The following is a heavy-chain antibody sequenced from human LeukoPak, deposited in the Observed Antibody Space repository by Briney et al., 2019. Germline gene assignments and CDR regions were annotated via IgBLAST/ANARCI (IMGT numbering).Heavy chain of an antibody. J-gene: IGHJ6*02. CDR2: INAGNGNT. Sequence: ASVKVSCKASGYTFTSYAMHWVRQAPGQRLEWMGWINAGNGNTKYSQKFQGRVTITRDTSASTAYMELSSLRSEDTAVYYCSAAIFHYYGMDVWGQGTPVTVSS. V-gene: IGHV1-3*01. CDR1: GYTFTSYA. D-gene: IGHD2-2*01. CDR3: SAAIFHYYGMDV.